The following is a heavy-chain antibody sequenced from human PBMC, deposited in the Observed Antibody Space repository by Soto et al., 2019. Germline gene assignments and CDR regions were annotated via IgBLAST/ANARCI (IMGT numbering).Heavy chain of an antibody. V-gene: IGHV4-34*01. J-gene: IGHJ6*02. D-gene: IGHD3-3*01. Sequence: SETLSLTCAVYGGSFGGYYWSWIRQPPGKGLEWIGEINHSGSTNYNPSLKSRVTISVDTSKNQFSLKLSSVTAAGTAVYYCARGVTIFGVVIEYYYGMDVWGQGTTVTVSS. CDR1: GGSFGGYY. CDR2: INHSGST. CDR3: ARGVTIFGVVIEYYYGMDV.